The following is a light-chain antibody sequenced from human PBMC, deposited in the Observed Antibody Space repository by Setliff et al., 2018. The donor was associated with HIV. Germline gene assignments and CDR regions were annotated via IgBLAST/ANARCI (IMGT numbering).Light chain of an antibody. V-gene: IGLV2-14*03. CDR2: DVS. CDR1: SSDIGGYTY. CDR3: SSYTNISTDI. J-gene: IGLJ1*01. Sequence: QSVLTQPASVSGSPGQSITISCTGTSSDIGGYTYVSWYQQHPGKAPKLIIFDVSHRPSGVSNRLSGSKSGNTASLIISGLQAEDEADYYCSSYTNISTDIFGSGTKVTVL.